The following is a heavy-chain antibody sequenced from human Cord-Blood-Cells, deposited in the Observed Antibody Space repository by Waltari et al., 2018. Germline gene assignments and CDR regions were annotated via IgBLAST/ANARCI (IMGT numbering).Heavy chain of an antibody. CDR1: GDTFSSYA. J-gene: IGHJ4*02. V-gene: IGHV1-69*01. CDR2: IIPIFGTA. CDR3: AREASIQLWSRDYFDY. D-gene: IGHD5-18*01. Sequence: QVQLVQSGAEVKKPGSSVKVSCKASGDTFSSYAISWVRQAPGQGLEWMGGIIPIFGTANYAQKFQGRVTITADESTSTAYMELSSLRSEDTAVYYCAREASIQLWSRDYFDYWGQGTLVTVSS.